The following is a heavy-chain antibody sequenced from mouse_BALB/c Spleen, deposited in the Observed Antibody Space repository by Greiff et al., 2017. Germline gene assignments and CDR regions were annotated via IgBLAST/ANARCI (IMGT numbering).Heavy chain of an antibody. V-gene: IGHV1-69*02. CDR1: GYTFTSYW. Sequence: QVQLQQPGAELVKPGAPVKLSCKASGYTFTSYWMNWVKQRPGRGLEWIGRIDPSDSETHYNQKFKDKATLTVDKSSSTAYIQLSSLTSEDSAVYYCSRDHYYGSSYGYFDVWGAGTTVTVSS. J-gene: IGHJ1*01. D-gene: IGHD1-1*01. CDR3: SRDHYYGSSYGYFDV. CDR2: IDPSDSET.